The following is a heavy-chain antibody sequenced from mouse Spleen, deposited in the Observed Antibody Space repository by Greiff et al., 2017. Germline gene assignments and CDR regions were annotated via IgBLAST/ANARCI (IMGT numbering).Heavy chain of an antibody. CDR3: TQADYYGSSSWFAY. J-gene: IGHJ3*01. CDR1: GFTFSSYA. Sequence: EVQVVESGEGLVKPGGSLKLSCAASGFTFSSYAMSWVRQTPEKRLEWVAYISSGGDYIYYADTVKGRFTISRDNARNTLYLQMSSLKSEDTAMYYCTQADYYGSSSWFAYWGQGTLVTVSA. CDR2: ISSGGDYI. V-gene: IGHV5-9-1*02. D-gene: IGHD1-1*01.